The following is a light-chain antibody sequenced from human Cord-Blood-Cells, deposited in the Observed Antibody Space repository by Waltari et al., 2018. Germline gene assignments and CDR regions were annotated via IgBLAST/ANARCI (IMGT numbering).Light chain of an antibody. CDR3: LQDYNYPWT. J-gene: IGKJ1*01. V-gene: IGKV1-6*01. CDR2: AAS. Sequence: AIQMTQSPSSLSASVGDRVTIPCRASQGIRNDLGGYQQKPGKAPKHLIYAASSLQSGVTSRFSGRGSGTDFTLTISSLQPEEFATYYCLQDYNYPWTFGQGTKVEIK. CDR1: QGIRND.